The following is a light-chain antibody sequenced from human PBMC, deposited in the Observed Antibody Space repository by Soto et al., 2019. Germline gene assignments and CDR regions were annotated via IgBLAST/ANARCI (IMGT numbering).Light chain of an antibody. CDR3: QQRSNWPPLFT. V-gene: IGKV3-11*01. CDR1: QSVSSY. J-gene: IGKJ3*01. Sequence: EIVLTQSPATLSLSPGERATLSCRASQSVSSYLAWYQQKPGQAPRLLIYDASNGATGIPARFSGSGSGTDFTLTISSLEPEDFAVYYCQQRSNWPPLFTFGPGTKVDTK. CDR2: DAS.